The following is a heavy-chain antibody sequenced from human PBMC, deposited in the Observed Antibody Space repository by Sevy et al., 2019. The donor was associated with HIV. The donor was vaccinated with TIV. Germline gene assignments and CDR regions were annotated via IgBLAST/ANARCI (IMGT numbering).Heavy chain of an antibody. J-gene: IGHJ4*02. CDR1: GFTFSDAA. CDR2: IRGKENNYAI. V-gene: IGHV3-73*01. CDR3: SIYYDIRAFDS. D-gene: IGHD3-22*01. Sequence: GGSLRLSCAGSGFTFSDAAIHWVRQASGKGLEWLGRIRGKENNYAIAYAESVKDRFSISRKDLKDTAYLQMNSLRTEDAAMYYCSIYYDIRAFDSWGQGTQVTVSS.